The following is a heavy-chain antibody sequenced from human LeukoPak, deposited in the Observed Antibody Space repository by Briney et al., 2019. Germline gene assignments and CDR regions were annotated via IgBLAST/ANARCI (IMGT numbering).Heavy chain of an antibody. Sequence: AETLSLTCTVSGGSISRYYWSWIREPAGKGLEWIGRIYNSGSTNYNPSLKSRVTMSVDTSKNQFSLKLSSVTAADTAVYYCARDSHSDIVVVPAADPYYYYMDVWGKGTTVTVSS. J-gene: IGHJ6*03. D-gene: IGHD2-2*01. V-gene: IGHV4-4*07. CDR3: ARDSHSDIVVVPAADPYYYYMDV. CDR2: IYNSGST. CDR1: GGSISRYY.